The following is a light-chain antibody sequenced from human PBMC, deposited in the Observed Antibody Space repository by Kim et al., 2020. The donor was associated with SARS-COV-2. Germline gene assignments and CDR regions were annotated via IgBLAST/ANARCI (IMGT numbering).Light chain of an antibody. CDR2: MAS. J-gene: IGKJ4*01. Sequence: DIQMTQSPSTLSASVGDRVTITCRASQSINNWLAWYQQKPGKAPKLLIYMASTLESGVPSRFSVSGSGTEFTLTISSLQPDDFATYYCQQDNSYPLTFGGGTKVDIK. CDR1: QSINNW. CDR3: QQDNSYPLT. V-gene: IGKV1-5*03.